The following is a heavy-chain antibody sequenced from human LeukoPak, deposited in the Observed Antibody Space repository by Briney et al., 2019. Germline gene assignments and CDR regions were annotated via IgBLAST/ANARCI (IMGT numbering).Heavy chain of an antibody. D-gene: IGHD6-19*01. J-gene: IGHJ4*02. CDR3: ARESRAVAGKGDY. Sequence: PSETLSLTCTVSGGSISSSSYYWGWIRQPPGKGLEWIGSIYYSGSTYYNPSLKSRVTISVDTSKNQFSLKLSSVTAADTAVYYCARESRAVAGKGDYWGQGTLVTVSS. CDR2: IYYSGST. V-gene: IGHV4-39*07. CDR1: GGSISSSSYY.